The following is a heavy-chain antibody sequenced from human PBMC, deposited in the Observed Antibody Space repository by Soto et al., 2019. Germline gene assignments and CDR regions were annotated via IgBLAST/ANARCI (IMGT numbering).Heavy chain of an antibody. CDR3: ARASMAVAGTGAFDI. J-gene: IGHJ3*02. V-gene: IGHV1-8*01. CDR2: MNPNSGNT. D-gene: IGHD6-19*01. CDR1: GYTFTSYG. Sequence: ASVKVSCKASGYTFTSYGINWVRQATGQGLGWMGWMNPNSGNTGYAQKFQGRVTMTRNTSISTAYMELSSLRSEDTAVYYCARASMAVAGTGAFDIWGQGTMVTVSS.